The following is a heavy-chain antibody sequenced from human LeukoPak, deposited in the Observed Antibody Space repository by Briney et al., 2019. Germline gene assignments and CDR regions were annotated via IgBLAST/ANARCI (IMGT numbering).Heavy chain of an antibody. CDR3: ARDAGWSFCSGGSCFDY. CDR2: ITSSSSYT. V-gene: IGHV3-21*01. Sequence: GGSLRLSCAASGFTFSSYSMNWVRQAPGKGLEWVSSITSSSSYTYYADSVKGRFTISRDNAKNSLYLQMNSLRAEDTAVYYCARDAGWSFCSGGSCFDYWGQGTLVTVSS. J-gene: IGHJ4*02. D-gene: IGHD2-15*01. CDR1: GFTFSSYS.